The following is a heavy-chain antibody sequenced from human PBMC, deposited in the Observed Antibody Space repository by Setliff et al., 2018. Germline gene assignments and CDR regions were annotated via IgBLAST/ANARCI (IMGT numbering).Heavy chain of an antibody. D-gene: IGHD3-10*01. V-gene: IGHV7-4-1*02. CDR3: ARASRFGTVKWRGDYYMYV. Sequence: ASVKVSCKASGYTFTTYAMGWMRQAPGQGLEWMGWINTNTGNPSYAQGFTGRFVFSLDTSVSTAYLQISSLKPEDTAVYYCARASRFGTVKWRGDYYMYVWGKGTTVTVSS. J-gene: IGHJ6*03. CDR1: GYTFTTYA. CDR2: INTNTGNP.